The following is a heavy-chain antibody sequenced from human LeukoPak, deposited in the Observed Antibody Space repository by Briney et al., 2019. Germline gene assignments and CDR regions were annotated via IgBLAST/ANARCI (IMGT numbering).Heavy chain of an antibody. CDR2: IGVTGDT. CDR1: GFTFSKDD. D-gene: IGHD2-15*01. CDR3: TKEFCGSRAACAGGSYYDF. V-gene: IGHV3-13*01. Sequence: GGSLRLPYAASGFTFSKDDFHWVRQASGKGLEWVAAIGVTGDTYYADSVKGRFTISREDAANSLYLQMRSLGAGDTALYYCTKEFCGSRAACAGGSYYDFWGRGALATVSS. J-gene: IGHJ2*01.